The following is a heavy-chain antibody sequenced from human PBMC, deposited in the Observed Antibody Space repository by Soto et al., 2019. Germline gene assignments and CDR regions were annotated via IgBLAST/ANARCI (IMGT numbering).Heavy chain of an antibody. V-gene: IGHV3-11*01. D-gene: IGHD2-2*01. CDR2: ISSSGVII. J-gene: IGHJ4*02. CDR1: GFSFSDYY. CDR3: ARDYLAAMVEY. Sequence: QVLLVESGGGLVKPGGSLRLSCAASGFSFSDYYMSCIRQAPGKGLEWVSYISSSGVIIYYADSVKGRFTISRDNAKNSLYLQMISLRGEDTAVYYCARDYLAAMVEYWGQGTLVTVSS.